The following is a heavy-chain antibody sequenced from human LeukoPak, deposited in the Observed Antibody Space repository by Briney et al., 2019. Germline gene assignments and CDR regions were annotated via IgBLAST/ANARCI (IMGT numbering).Heavy chain of an antibody. CDR3: AKEVKAATNWFDP. D-gene: IGHD6-25*01. CDR2: ISFSGSNT. V-gene: IGHV3-23*01. J-gene: IGHJ5*02. CDR1: GFTFSSYA. Sequence: GGSLRLSCAASGFTFSSYAMSWVRQAPGKGLVWVSAISFSGSNTYYADSVKGRFTISRDNLKNTLYLQMNSLGAEDTAVYFCAKEVKAATNWFDPWGQGTLVTVSS.